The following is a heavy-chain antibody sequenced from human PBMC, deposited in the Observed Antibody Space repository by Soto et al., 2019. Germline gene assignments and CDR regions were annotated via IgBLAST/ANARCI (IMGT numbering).Heavy chain of an antibody. CDR1: GYSISSGYY. Sequence: SETLSLTCAVSGYSISSGYYWGWIRQPPGKGLEWIGSIYHSGSTYYNPSLKSRVTISVDTSKNQFSLKLSSVTAADTAVYYCARDPYYYDSSGYYYPYFQHWGQGTLVTVS. CDR3: ARDPYYYDSSGYYYPYFQH. J-gene: IGHJ1*01. V-gene: IGHV4-38-2*02. CDR2: IYHSGST. D-gene: IGHD3-22*01.